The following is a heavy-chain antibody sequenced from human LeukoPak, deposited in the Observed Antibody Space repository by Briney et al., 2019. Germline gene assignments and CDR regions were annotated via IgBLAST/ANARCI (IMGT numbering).Heavy chain of an antibody. V-gene: IGHV3-15*01. CDR3: IPPPGY. J-gene: IGHJ4*02. CDR1: GFTFSNAW. CDR2: IKSRTDGGTT. Sequence: GGSLQLSCAASGFTFSNAWMTCVRQAPGKGLEWVGRIKSRTDGGTTDYAAPVKGRFTISRDDSKDTVYLQMNSLKIEDTAVYYCIPPPGYWGQGTLVTVSS.